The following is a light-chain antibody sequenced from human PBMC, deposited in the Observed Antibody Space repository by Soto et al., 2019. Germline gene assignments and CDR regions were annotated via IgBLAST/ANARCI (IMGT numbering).Light chain of an antibody. CDR2: AAS. J-gene: IGKJ5*01. CDR1: QSISSY. CDR3: QHYNSYSEA. Sequence: DIQMTQSQSSLSDSVGDRVTITCRASQSISSYLNWYQQKPGKAPKLLIYAASSLQSGVPSRFSGSGSGTDFTLTISSLQPEDFATYYYQHYNSYSEAFGQGTLLEI. V-gene: IGKV1-39*01.